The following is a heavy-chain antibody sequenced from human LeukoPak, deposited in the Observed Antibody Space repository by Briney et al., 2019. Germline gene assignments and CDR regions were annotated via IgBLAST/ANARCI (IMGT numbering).Heavy chain of an antibody. D-gene: IGHD2-15*01. CDR3: ARTHCSGGSCYSFDY. CDR1: RGSITSYL. V-gene: IGHV4-59*01. Sequence: SEALSVTCTVPRGSITSYLGCSVRQTPGEGRGRGGYTYFSGSTNYNPSPNSRVTISVDTSKNQFSLKLSSVTAADTAVYYCARTHCSGGSCYSFDYWGQGTLVTVSS. CDR2: TYFSGST. J-gene: IGHJ4*02.